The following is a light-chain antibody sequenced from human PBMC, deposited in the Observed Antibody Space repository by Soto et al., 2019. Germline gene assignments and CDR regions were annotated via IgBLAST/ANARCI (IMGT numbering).Light chain of an antibody. Sequence: DIQMTQSPSSLSASVGDRVTITCRASQDISNYLNWYKQRPGKAPKLLIYDASNLERGVPSRFSGTRSGTHFTFAITSLQPEDVATYYCQQSDSLPITFGPGTRLEI. J-gene: IGKJ5*01. CDR1: QDISNY. CDR2: DAS. CDR3: QQSDSLPIT. V-gene: IGKV1-33*01.